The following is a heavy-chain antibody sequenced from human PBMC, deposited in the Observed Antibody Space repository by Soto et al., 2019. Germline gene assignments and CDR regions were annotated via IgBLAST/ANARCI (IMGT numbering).Heavy chain of an antibody. CDR2: ISYDGSNK. CDR1: GFTFISYG. CDR3: AKVSLRGMDV. Sequence: GGSLRLSCAASGFTFISYGIHFFRHSPCKGLEWVAVISYDGSNKYYADSVKGRFTISRDNPKNTLYLQMNSLRAEDTAVYYCAKVSLRGMDVWGQGTTVTVSS. V-gene: IGHV3-30*18. J-gene: IGHJ6*02.